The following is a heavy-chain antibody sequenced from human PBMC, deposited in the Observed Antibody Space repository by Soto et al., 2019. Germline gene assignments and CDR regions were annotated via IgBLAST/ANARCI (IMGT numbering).Heavy chain of an antibody. D-gene: IGHD3-16*02. J-gene: IGHJ6*03. CDR3: ARLKAAAYDYIWGSYRHYYYYYMDV. V-gene: IGHV4-39*01. CDR2: IYYSGST. Sequence: SETLSLTCTVSGGSISSSSYYWGWIRQPPGKGLEWIGSIYYSGSTYYNPSLKSRVTISVDTSKNQFSLKLSSVTAADTAVYYCARLKAAAYDYIWGSYRHYYYYYMDVWGEGTTVTVSS. CDR1: GGSISSSSYY.